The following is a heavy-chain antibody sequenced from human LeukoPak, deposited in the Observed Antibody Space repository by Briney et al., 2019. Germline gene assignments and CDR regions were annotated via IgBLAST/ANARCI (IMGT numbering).Heavy chain of an antibody. Sequence: PGGSLRLSCAASGFTFSSYAMSWVRQAPGKGLEWVSAISGSGGSTYYADSVKGRFTISRDNSKNTLYLQMNGLRAEDTAVYYCAKDISGWYGSFAFDIWGQGTMVTVSS. D-gene: IGHD6-19*01. V-gene: IGHV3-23*01. CDR1: GFTFSSYA. J-gene: IGHJ3*02. CDR3: AKDISGWYGSFAFDI. CDR2: ISGSGGST.